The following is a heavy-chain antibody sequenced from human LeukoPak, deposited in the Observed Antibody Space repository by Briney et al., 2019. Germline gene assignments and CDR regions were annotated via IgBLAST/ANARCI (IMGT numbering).Heavy chain of an antibody. V-gene: IGHV4-59*01. CDR1: GGSISSYY. CDR3: ARDSYSNYAFDY. D-gene: IGHD4-11*01. Sequence: PSETLSLTCTVSGGSISSYYWSWIRQPPGKGLEWIGYIYYSGSTNYNPSFKSRVTMSVDTSKNQFSLKVSSVTAADSAVYYCARDSYSNYAFDYWGQGTLVTVSS. J-gene: IGHJ4*02. CDR2: IYYSGST.